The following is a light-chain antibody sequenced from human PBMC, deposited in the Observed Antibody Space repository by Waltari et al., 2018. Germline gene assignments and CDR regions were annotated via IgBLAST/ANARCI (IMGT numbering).Light chain of an antibody. CDR3: LLSYSGAFI. CDR2: DTS. Sequence: QAVVTQEPSLTVSPGGTVTLTCASSTGIVTSGHYPFWFQQRPGQAPMTLIYDTSKPTSWKPARFSGSLLVCKAALTLSGAQPEDEADYYCLLSYSGAFIFGPGTKLTVL. CDR1: TGIVTSGHY. J-gene: IGLJ1*01. V-gene: IGLV7-46*01.